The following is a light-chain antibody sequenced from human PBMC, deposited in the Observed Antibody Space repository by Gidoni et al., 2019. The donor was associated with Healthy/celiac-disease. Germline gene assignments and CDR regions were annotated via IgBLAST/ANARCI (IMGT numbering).Light chain of an antibody. J-gene: IGKJ2*01. CDR1: QSFSSY. CDR2: DAS. CDR3: QQRSNWPPKT. Sequence: EIVLTQSPATLSLSPGERATLSCRASQSFSSYLAWYQQKPGQAPRLLIYDASNRATGIPARFSGSGSGTDFTLTISSLEPEDFAVYYCQQRSNWPPKTFGQGTKLEIK. V-gene: IGKV3-11*01.